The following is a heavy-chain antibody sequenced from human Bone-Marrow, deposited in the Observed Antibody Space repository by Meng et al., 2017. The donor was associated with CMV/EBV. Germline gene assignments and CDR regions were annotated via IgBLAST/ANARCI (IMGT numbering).Heavy chain of an antibody. V-gene: IGHV3-30*02. D-gene: IGHD1-26*01. J-gene: IGHJ3*02. CDR1: GFSFSNHA. Sequence: GESLKISCAASGFSFSNHAMHWVRQAPGKGLEWVAFISYEGRDKFYGDSVKGRFTISRDNSKNTLYLQMNSLRTEDTAAYYCAREANTAFDIWGPGKRVT. CDR3: AREANTAFDI. CDR2: ISYEGRDK.